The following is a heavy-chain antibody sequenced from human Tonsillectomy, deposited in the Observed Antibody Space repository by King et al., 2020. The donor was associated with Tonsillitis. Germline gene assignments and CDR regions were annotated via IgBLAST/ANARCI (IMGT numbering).Heavy chain of an antibody. D-gene: IGHD6-6*01. J-gene: IGHJ4*02. Sequence: AQLVQSGAEVKKSGASVKLSCKASGYTFTDNYIHWVRQAPGQGLEWMGWINPNSGGTYYAQKFQGRVTMTRDTSISTAYMELSRLKSDDTAVYYCARTGGRIPTRPGSVYWGQGTLVTVSP. CDR1: GYTFTDNY. CDR2: INPNSGGT. CDR3: ARTGGRIPTRPGSVY. V-gene: IGHV1-2*02.